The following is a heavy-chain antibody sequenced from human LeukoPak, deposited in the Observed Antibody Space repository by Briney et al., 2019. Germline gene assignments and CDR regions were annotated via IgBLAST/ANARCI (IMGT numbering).Heavy chain of an antibody. CDR1: GYTFTGYY. D-gene: IGHD3-22*01. J-gene: IGHJ4*02. V-gene: IGHV1-2*02. CDR2: INPNSGGT. Sequence: ASVKVSCKASGYTFTGYYMHWVRQAPGQGLEWMGWINPNSGGTNYAQKFQGRVTMTRNTSISTAYMELSRLRSDDTAVYYCARVSLKYYYDSSGYKYFDYWGQGTLVAVSS. CDR3: ARVSLKYYYDSSGYKYFDY.